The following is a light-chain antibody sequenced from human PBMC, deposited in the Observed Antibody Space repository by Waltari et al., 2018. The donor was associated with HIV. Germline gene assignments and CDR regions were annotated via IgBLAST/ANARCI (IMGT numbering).Light chain of an antibody. J-gene: IGLJ3*02. Sequence: NFMLTQPHSVSESPGKTVTISCTGSGGSIASNHVPWYQQRPGSAPTTVIYEHNQRPSGVPDRFSGSIDSSSNSASLTISGLKTEDEADYYCQSYDSITWVFGGGTKLTVL. V-gene: IGLV6-57*02. CDR2: EHN. CDR3: QSYDSITWV. CDR1: GGSIASNH.